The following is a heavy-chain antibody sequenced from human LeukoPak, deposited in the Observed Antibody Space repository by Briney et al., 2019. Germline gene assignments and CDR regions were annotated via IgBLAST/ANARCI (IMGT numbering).Heavy chain of an antibody. CDR2: INHSGST. CDR3: ARARSGWYRYWYFDL. D-gene: IGHD6-19*01. Sequence: SETLSLTCAVYGGSFSGYYWSCIRQPPGKGLEWIGEINHSGSTNYNPSLKSRVAISVDTSKNQFSLKLSSVTAADTAVYYCARARSGWYRYWYFDLWGRGTLVTVSS. J-gene: IGHJ2*01. V-gene: IGHV4-34*01. CDR1: GGSFSGYY.